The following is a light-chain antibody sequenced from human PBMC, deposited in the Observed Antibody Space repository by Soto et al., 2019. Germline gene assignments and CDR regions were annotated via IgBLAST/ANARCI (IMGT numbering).Light chain of an antibody. Sequence: EIVLTRSPATLSLXAXEISTLSCEASQSVSSFLAWYQQKPGQAPRLLIYDASHRATGIPARFSGSGSGTDFTLTISSLEPEDFAVYYCQQRSNWPKTFGQGTKV. CDR1: QSVSSF. V-gene: IGKV3-11*01. CDR2: DAS. J-gene: IGKJ1*01. CDR3: QQRSNWPKT.